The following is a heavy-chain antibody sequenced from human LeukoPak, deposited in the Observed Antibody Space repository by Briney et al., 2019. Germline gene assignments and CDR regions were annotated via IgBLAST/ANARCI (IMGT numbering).Heavy chain of an antibody. Sequence: ASVKVSCKPSGYNLTSYSITWVRQAPVQGLEWMGWISANNVNTKYAEKVQGRVTMTTDTSTSTAYMELRSLRSDDTAVYYCARVRNDSLWFGELLGAFDIWGQGTMVTVSS. CDR1: GYNLTSYS. D-gene: IGHD3-10*01. V-gene: IGHV1-18*01. J-gene: IGHJ3*02. CDR2: ISANNVNT. CDR3: ARVRNDSLWFGELLGAFDI.